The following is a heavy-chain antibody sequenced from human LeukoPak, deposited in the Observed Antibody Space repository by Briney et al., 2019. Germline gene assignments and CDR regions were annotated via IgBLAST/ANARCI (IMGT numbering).Heavy chain of an antibody. D-gene: IGHD3-3*01. V-gene: IGHV4-59*01. CDR3: ARGYYDFWSGYYNWFDP. CDR2: IYYSGST. CDR1: GVSISSYY. Sequence: SETLSLTCTVSGVSISSYYWSWIRQPPGKGLEWIGYIYYSGSTNYNPSLKSRVTISVDTSKNQFSLKLSSVTAADTAVYYCARGYYDFWSGYYNWFDPWGQGTLVTVSS. J-gene: IGHJ5*02.